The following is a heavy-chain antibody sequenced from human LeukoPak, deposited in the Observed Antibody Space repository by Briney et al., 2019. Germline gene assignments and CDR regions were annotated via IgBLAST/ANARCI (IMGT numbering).Heavy chain of an antibody. V-gene: IGHV1-46*01. CDR1: GYTFTSYG. J-gene: IGHJ4*02. Sequence: ASVKVSCKASGYTFTSYGISWVRQAPGQGLEWMGIINPSGGSTSYAQKFQGRVTMTRDTSTSTVYMELSSLRSEDTAVYYCARDYLEESVPDYWGQGTLVTVSS. CDR3: ARDYLEESVPDY. CDR2: INPSGGST. D-gene: IGHD3-16*01.